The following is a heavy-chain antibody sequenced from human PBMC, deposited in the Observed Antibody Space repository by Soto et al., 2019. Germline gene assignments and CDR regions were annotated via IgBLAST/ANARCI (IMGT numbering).Heavy chain of an antibody. V-gene: IGHV6-1*01. CDR2: TYFRSKWYN. D-gene: IGHD5-12*01. Sequence: QTLSLTCAISGDSASGNTASWNVIRQSPSRGLEWLGRTYFRSKWYNDYAVSVKSRIIINPDTSNNQFSLQLNSVTPEDTAVYFCAKGDNLGPKTGYAFDPWGQGIMVTVSS. CDR1: GDSASGNTAS. CDR3: AKGDNLGPKTGYAFDP. J-gene: IGHJ5*02.